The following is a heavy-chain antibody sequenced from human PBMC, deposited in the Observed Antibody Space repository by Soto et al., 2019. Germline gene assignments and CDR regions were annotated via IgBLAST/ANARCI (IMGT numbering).Heavy chain of an antibody. J-gene: IGHJ4*02. CDR1: GGSFSSNP. CDR3: ARGGRGYTSAPRYYFDY. Sequence: QVQLVQSGSEVKKPGSSVKVSCKASGGSFSSNPISWVRQAPGQGLEWMAGIIPIFATVHYAQKFQGRVTIPAAESTTTAYRERTSLRSEDTAVYFCARGGRGYTSAPRYYFDYGGRGTLVTVS. CDR2: IIPIFATV. D-gene: IGHD5-18*01. V-gene: IGHV1-69*01.